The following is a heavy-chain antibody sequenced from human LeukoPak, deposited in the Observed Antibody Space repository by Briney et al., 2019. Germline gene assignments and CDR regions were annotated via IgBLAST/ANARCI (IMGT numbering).Heavy chain of an antibody. J-gene: IGHJ4*02. CDR3: ARWDAGSYYFDY. CDR1: GASFSGYY. V-gene: IGHV4-34*01. CDR2: INHSGST. Sequence: KPSETLSLTCAVYGASFSGYYWSWIRQPPGKGLEWIGEINHSGSTNYNPSLKSRVTISVDTSKNQFSLKLSSVTAADTAVYYCARWDAGSYYFDYWGQGTLVTVSS. D-gene: IGHD1-26*01.